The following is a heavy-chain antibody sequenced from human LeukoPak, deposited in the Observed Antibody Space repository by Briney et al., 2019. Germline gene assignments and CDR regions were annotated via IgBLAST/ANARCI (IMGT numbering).Heavy chain of an antibody. CDR2: ISGNGSST. J-gene: IGHJ4*02. CDR3: APRGIGFSVVNS. Sequence: GGSLRLSCAASGFTVSSNYMSWVRQAPGKGLEWVSGISGNGSSTYYADSVKGRFTISRDNSKNTLYLQMNSLRAEDTAVYYWAPRGIGFSVVNSWGREPWSPSPQ. D-gene: IGHD3-22*01. V-gene: IGHV3-23*01. CDR1: GFTVSSNY.